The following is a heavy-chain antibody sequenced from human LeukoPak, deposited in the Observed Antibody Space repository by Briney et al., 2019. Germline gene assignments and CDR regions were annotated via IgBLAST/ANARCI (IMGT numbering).Heavy chain of an antibody. J-gene: IGHJ4*02. CDR2: IWYDGSNE. Sequence: GGSLRLSCAASGFTFSSYGMHWVRQAPGKGLEWVAVIWYDGSNENYADSVKGRFTISRDNSKKTMYLQMNSLRAEDTAVYYCARQGIVGAKRGGWCDYWGQGTLVTVSS. CDR1: GFTFSSYG. CDR3: ARQGIVGAKRGGWCDY. V-gene: IGHV3-33*01. D-gene: IGHD1-26*01.